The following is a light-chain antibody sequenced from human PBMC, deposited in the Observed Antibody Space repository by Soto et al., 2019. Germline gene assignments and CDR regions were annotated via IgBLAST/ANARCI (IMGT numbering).Light chain of an antibody. CDR3: SSYTSSSNLWV. J-gene: IGLJ1*01. Sequence: QSALTQPASVSGSPGQSITISCTGTSSDVGGYNYVSWYQQHPGKAPKLMIYDVSNRPSGVSNRFSGSKSGNTASLTISGLQGEDEADYYCSSYTSSSNLWVFGTGTKLTVL. V-gene: IGLV2-14*01. CDR2: DVS. CDR1: SSDVGGYNY.